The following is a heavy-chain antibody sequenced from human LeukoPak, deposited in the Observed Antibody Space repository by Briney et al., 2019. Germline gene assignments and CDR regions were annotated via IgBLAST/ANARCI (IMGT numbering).Heavy chain of an antibody. J-gene: IGHJ4*02. CDR3: AREYGQNTPHFYY. V-gene: IGHV3-69-1*01. D-gene: IGHD2/OR15-2a*01. Sequence: PGGSLRLSCEASGFTFSVYGMTWVRQAPGKGLEWVSSIGSDNKTHYSESVKGRFAISRDNAKNTLYLQMNSLRAEDTAVFYCAREYGQNTPHFYYWGQGTLVTVSS. CDR1: GFTFSVYG. CDR2: IGSDNKT.